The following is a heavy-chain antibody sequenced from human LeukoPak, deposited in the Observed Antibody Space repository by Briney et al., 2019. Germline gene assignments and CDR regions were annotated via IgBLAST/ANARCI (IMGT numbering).Heavy chain of an antibody. Sequence: SETLSLTCTVSGCSIRSYYWSWIRQPPGKGLEYIGYVYYSGSTNYNPSLKSRVITSVDTSKNQVSLKLSSVTAADTAVYYCARLDLGIVEAMDAFDIWGQGTMVTVSS. CDR1: GCSIRSYY. J-gene: IGHJ3*02. D-gene: IGHD1-26*01. V-gene: IGHV4-59*08. CDR2: VYYSGST. CDR3: ARLDLGIVEAMDAFDI.